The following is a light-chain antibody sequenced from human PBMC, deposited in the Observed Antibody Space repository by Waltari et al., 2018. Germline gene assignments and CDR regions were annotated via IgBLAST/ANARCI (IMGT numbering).Light chain of an antibody. J-gene: IGKJ2*01. CDR3: QQFGSSVMYT. Sequence: EVVLTQSPGTLSLSPGERATLSCRASQSVSRSRIAWYLHGPGQAPRLLIYGASGRATGIPARFSGSGSGTDFSLTISRVEPEDFAVYYCQQFGSSVMYTFGQGTKLEIK. CDR1: QSVSRSR. CDR2: GAS. V-gene: IGKV3-20*01.